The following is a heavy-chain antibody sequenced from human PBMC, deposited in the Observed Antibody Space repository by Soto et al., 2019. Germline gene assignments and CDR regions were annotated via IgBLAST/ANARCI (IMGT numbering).Heavy chain of an antibody. V-gene: IGHV4-59*01. Sequence: SETLSLTCTVSGGSISSYYWSWIRQPPGKGLEWIGYIYYSGSTNYNPSLKSRVTISVDTSKNQFSLKLSSVTAADTAVYYCARYVPLPLLEWLSGYFDYWGQGTLVTVSS. CDR1: GGSISSYY. CDR3: ARYVPLPLLEWLSGYFDY. D-gene: IGHD3-3*01. CDR2: IYYSGST. J-gene: IGHJ4*02.